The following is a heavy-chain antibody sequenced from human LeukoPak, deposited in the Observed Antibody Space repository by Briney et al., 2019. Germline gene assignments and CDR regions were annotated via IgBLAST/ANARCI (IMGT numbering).Heavy chain of an antibody. CDR2: IKSKTDGGTA. D-gene: IGHD4-17*01. V-gene: IGHV3-15*01. J-gene: IGHJ4*02. Sequence: PGGSLRLPCAASGFTFNNAWMSWVRQAPGKGPEWVGLIKSKTDGGTADYVAPVKGRFTISRDDSKNTLFLQMNSLKTEDTAVYYCTTRTTVTTMGTDYWGQGTLVTVSS. CDR3: TTRTTVTTMGTDY. CDR1: GFTFNNAW.